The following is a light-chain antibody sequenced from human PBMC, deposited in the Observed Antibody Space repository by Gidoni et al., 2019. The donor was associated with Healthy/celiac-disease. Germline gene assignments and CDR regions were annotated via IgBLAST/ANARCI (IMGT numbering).Light chain of an antibody. Sequence: DIVMTQSPYSLAVSLGERATINCKSSQSVLYSSNNKNYLAWYQQKPGQPPKLLIYWASTRESGVPDRFSGSGSGTDFTLTISSLQAEDVAVYYCQQYYSTPRTFXXXTKLEIK. J-gene: IGKJ2*02. V-gene: IGKV4-1*01. CDR2: WAS. CDR3: QQYYSTPRT. CDR1: QSVLYSSNNKNY.